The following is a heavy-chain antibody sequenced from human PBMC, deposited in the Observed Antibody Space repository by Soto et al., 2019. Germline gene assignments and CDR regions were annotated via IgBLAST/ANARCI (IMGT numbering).Heavy chain of an antibody. V-gene: IGHV4-39*01. CDR3: ARHEAAGGRRFDS. D-gene: IGHD2-8*02. Sequence: SETLSLTCTVSGGSISSSSYYWGWIRQPPGKGLEWIGSIYYSGSTYYNPSLKSRVTISVDTSKNQFSLKLSSVTAADTAVYYCARHEAAGGRRFDSWGQGTLVTVSS. CDR1: GGSISSSSYY. CDR2: IYYSGST. J-gene: IGHJ4*02.